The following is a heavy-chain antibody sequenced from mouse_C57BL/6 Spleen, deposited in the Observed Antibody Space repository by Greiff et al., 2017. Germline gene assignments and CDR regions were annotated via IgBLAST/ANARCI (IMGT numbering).Heavy chain of an antibody. CDR2: ISGGGGNT. D-gene: IGHD2-14*01. J-gene: IGHJ2*01. CDR3: ARHPRLLEALDY. Sequence: EVHLVESGGGLVKPGGSLKLSCAASGFTFSSYTMSWVRQTPEKRLEWVATISGGGGNTYYPDSVKGRITISRDNAKNTLYLQRSSLRSEDTALYYCARHPRLLEALDYWGQGTTLTVSS. V-gene: IGHV5-9*01. CDR1: GFTFSSYT.